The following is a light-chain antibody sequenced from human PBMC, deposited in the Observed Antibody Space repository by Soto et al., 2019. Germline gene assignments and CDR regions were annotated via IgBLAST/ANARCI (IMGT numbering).Light chain of an antibody. Sequence: EMVMTQSPATLSVSPGERATLSCRASQSVSSNLAXSQQKPRXXXXXLXXXXSNRATGIPDGFTGSGSGTDFTLTISRLEPEDFAVYYCQQYDDWPPVTFGGGSKVDI. V-gene: IGKV3-15*01. J-gene: IGKJ4*01. CDR2: XXS. CDR1: QSVSSN. CDR3: QQYDDWPPVT.